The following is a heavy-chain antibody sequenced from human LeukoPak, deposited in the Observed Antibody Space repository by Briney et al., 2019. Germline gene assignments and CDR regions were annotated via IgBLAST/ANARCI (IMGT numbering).Heavy chain of an antibody. CDR3: ARDGGYYGSGARKIPATRYYYYMDV. CDR1: GFTVSSNY. J-gene: IGHJ6*03. CDR2: IYSGGST. V-gene: IGHV3-66*02. Sequence: GGSLRLSCAASGFTVSSNYMSWVRQAPGKGLEWVSVIYSGGSTYYADSVKGRFTISRDNSRNTLYLQMNSLRAEDTAVYYCARDGGYYGSGARKIPATRYYYYMDVWGKGTTVTVSS. D-gene: IGHD3-10*01.